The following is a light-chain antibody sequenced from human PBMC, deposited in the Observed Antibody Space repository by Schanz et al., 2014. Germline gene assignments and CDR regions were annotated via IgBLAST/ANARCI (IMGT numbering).Light chain of an antibody. CDR1: QSVSSN. Sequence: EIVMTQSPATLSVSPGERVTLSCRASQSVSSNLAWYQQKPGQAPSLLIYGASTRATGIPARFSGSGSGTEFTLTISSLQSEDFAVYYCQQYNNWPRAFGQGTKVEI. CDR3: QQYNNWPRA. V-gene: IGKV3-15*01. CDR2: GAS. J-gene: IGKJ1*01.